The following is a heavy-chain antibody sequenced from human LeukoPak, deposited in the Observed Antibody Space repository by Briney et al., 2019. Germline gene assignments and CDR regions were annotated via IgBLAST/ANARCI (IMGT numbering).Heavy chain of an antibody. CDR1: GVSVGSYY. CDR2: MSTSGSA. D-gene: IGHD3-10*01. Sequence: SETLSLTCTVSGVSVGSYYCNWIRQPAGKGLEWIGRMSTSGSANYNPSLKSRVIMSVDTSKNQFSLKLSSVTAADTAVYYCARLPSASGTYYSSGDVWGKGTTVTVSS. J-gene: IGHJ6*04. CDR3: ARLPSASGTYYSSGDV. V-gene: IGHV4-4*07.